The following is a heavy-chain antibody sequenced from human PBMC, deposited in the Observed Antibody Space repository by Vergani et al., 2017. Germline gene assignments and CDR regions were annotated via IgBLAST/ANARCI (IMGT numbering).Heavy chain of an antibody. J-gene: IGHJ4*02. Sequence: EVQLVESGGGLVQPGGSLRLSCAASGFTVSSNYMSWVRQAPGKGLEWVSVIYSGGSTYYADSVKGRFTISRDNAKNSLYLQMNSLRAEDTAVYYCARGGIAARPFDYWGQGTLVTVSS. V-gene: IGHV3-66*01. CDR1: GFTVSSNY. CDR3: ARGGIAARPFDY. D-gene: IGHD6-6*01. CDR2: IYSGGST.